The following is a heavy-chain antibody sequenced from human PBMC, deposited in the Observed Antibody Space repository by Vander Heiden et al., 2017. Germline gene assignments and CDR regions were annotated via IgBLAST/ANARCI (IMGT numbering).Heavy chain of an antibody. CDR2: MNPNSGNT. CDR1: GYTFTSSD. J-gene: IGHJ6*02. V-gene: IGHV1-8*01. Sequence: QVQLVQSGAEVKKPGASVKVSCKAAGYTFTSSDSNGVRQAAGQGLEWMGWMNPNSGNTGYAQKFQGRVTMTRNTSISTAYMELSSLRSEDTAVYYCARGRNYDFWSGFLYYYGMDVWGQGTTVTVSS. CDR3: ARGRNYDFWSGFLYYYGMDV. D-gene: IGHD3-3*01.